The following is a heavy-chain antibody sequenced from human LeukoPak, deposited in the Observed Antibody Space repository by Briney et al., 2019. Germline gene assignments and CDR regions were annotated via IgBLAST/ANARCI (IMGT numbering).Heavy chain of an antibody. CDR3: ARDRIVVVAARREGLDY. CDR2: IWYDGSKK. CDR1: GFTFSSYG. J-gene: IGHJ4*02. Sequence: QAGGSLRLSCAASGFTFSSYGMHWVRQAPGKGLEWVAVIWYDGSKKYYADSVKGRFTISRDNSKNTLYLQMNSLRAEDTAVYYCARDRIVVVAARREGLDYWGQGTLVTVSS. D-gene: IGHD2-15*01. V-gene: IGHV3-33*01.